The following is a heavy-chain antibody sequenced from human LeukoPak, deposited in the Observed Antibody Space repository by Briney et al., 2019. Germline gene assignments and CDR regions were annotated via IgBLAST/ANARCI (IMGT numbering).Heavy chain of an antibody. CDR1: GYTFTGYY. D-gene: IGHD3-9*01. CDR3: ARNFDMKGFDP. V-gene: IGHV1-2*02. J-gene: IGHJ5*02. Sequence: ASVKVSCKASGYTFTGYYMNWVRQAPGQGLEWMGWINSDSGFTEYAQKFQGRVTMTRDTSITTVYMDLTRLTSDDTAVYYCARNFDMKGFDPWGQGTLVTVSS. CDR2: INSDSGFT.